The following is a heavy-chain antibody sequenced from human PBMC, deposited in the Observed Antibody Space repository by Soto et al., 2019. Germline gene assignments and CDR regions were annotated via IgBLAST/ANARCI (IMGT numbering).Heavy chain of an antibody. V-gene: IGHV3-33*01. Sequence: VQLVESGGGVVQPGRSLRLSCATSGFTFRSYGMHWVRQAPGKGLEWVAVIWYDGRNKYYADSVKGRFTIARDNSKNTLYLQMDSLRAEDTAVYYCARGYSSGSGFFDFWGQGTLVTVSS. CDR1: GFTFRSYG. D-gene: IGHD5-18*01. J-gene: IGHJ4*02. CDR3: ARGYSSGSGFFDF. CDR2: IWYDGRNK.